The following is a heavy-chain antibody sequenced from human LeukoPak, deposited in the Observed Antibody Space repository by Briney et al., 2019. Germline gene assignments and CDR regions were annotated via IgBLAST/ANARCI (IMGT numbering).Heavy chain of an antibody. V-gene: IGHV1-69*13. CDR2: IIPIFGTA. D-gene: IGHD3-10*01. CDR1: GGTFSSYA. Sequence: ASVKVSCKASGGTFSSYAISWVRQAPGQGLEWMGGIIPIFGTANYAQKFQGRVTITADESTSTAYMELSSLRSEDTAVYYCARDRGIISYYYYYGMDVWSQGTTVTVSS. J-gene: IGHJ6*02. CDR3: ARDRGIISYYYYYGMDV.